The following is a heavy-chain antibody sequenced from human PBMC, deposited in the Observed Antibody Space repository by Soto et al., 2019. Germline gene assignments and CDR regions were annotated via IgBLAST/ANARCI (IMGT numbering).Heavy chain of an antibody. Sequence: QVQLVESGGGVVQPGRSLRLSCAASGFTFSSYGMHWVRQAPGKGLEWVAVISYHGNDKYYADSVKGRCTISRDNFKSALYLHMCSLTAEDTAIYFCSKDLLYNTVTTCGSWGQGTLVTVSS. V-gene: IGHV3-30*18. CDR2: ISYHGNDK. D-gene: IGHD4-17*01. CDR3: SKDLLYNTVTTCGS. J-gene: IGHJ5*02. CDR1: GFTFSSYG.